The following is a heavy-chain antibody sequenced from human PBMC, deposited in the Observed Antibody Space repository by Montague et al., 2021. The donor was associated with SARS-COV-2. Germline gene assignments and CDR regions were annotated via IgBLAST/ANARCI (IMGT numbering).Heavy chain of an antibody. Sequence: SETLSLTCTVSGGSISSYYWSWIRLPPGKGLEWIGYIYYSGSTNYNPSLKSRVTIPLDTSQNQFSLKLNSVTAADTAVYYCARGSYGADAFDIWGQGTMVTVSS. D-gene: IGHD4/OR15-4a*01. CDR3: ARGSYGADAFDI. CDR2: IYYSGST. V-gene: IGHV4-59*01. J-gene: IGHJ3*02. CDR1: GGSISSYY.